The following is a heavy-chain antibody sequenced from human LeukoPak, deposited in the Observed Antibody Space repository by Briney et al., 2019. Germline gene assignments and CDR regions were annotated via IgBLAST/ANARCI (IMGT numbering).Heavy chain of an antibody. Sequence: GGSLRPSCAASGFTFNNYGMHWVRQAPGKGLEWVAFIRYDGSNKYYADSVKGRFTISRDNSKNTLYLQMNSLRAEDTAVYYCARDPTSYYDFWSGSSVAFDIWGQGIMVTVSS. CDR2: IRYDGSNK. CDR1: GFTFNNYG. J-gene: IGHJ3*02. V-gene: IGHV3-30*02. D-gene: IGHD3-3*01. CDR3: ARDPTSYYDFWSGSSVAFDI.